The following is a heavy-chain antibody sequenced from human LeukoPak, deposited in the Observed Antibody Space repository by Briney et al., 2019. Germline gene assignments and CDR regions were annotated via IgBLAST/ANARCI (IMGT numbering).Heavy chain of an antibody. CDR3: ARRRGAYNYIAVRSFDY. CDR1: GGSFSDDY. V-gene: IGHV4-34*01. J-gene: IGHJ4*02. D-gene: IGHD5-24*01. CDR2: INHSGST. Sequence: SETLSLTCAVYGGSFSDDYWNWIRQTPGKGLEWIGEINHSGSTNYNPSLKSRLTMSVDTSKNEFSLRLTSVTAADTAVYYCARRRGAYNYIAVRSFDYWGQGALVTVSS.